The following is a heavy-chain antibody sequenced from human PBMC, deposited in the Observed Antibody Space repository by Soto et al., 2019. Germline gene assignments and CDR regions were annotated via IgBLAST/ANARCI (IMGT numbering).Heavy chain of an antibody. D-gene: IGHD2-15*01. J-gene: IGHJ6*02. CDR2: INHSGST. V-gene: IGHV4-34*01. CDR3: ARLPVVAASRNYYYYGMDV. CDR1: GGSLSGYY. Sequence: SETLSLPCAVDGGSLSGYYCSWIRQTPGKGLEWIGEINHSGSTNYNPSLKSRVTISVDTSKNQFSLKLRSEDTAVYYCARLPVVAASRNYYYYGMDVWGQGTTVTVSS.